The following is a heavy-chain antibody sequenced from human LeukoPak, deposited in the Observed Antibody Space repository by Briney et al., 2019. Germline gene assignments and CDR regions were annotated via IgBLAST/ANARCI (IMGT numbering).Heavy chain of an antibody. Sequence: PGGSLRLSCAGSGFTFSTFTMNWVRQAPGKGLEWVSSISSSNTFIDYADSVKGRFTISRDNAKNSLYLQMNGLRAEDTAIYFCARDAGPLFDPWGQGTLVTVSS. D-gene: IGHD6-13*01. V-gene: IGHV3-21*01. CDR1: GFTFSTFT. CDR3: ARDAGPLFDP. J-gene: IGHJ5*02. CDR2: ISSSNTFI.